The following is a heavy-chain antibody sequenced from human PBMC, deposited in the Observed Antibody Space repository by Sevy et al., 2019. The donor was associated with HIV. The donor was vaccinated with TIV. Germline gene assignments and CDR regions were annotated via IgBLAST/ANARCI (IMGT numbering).Heavy chain of an antibody. J-gene: IGHJ4*02. CDR3: ASTRDYYDSSGYYFDY. CDR1: GYTLTELS. CDR2: FDPEDGKT. V-gene: IGHV1-24*01. D-gene: IGHD3-22*01. Sequence: ASVKVSCKVSGYTLTELSIHWERQAPGKGLEWLVTFDPEDGKTIYAQNFQGRVTMTEDTSTDTTYMELSSLRSEDTAVYYCASTRDYYDSSGYYFDYWGQGTLVTVSS.